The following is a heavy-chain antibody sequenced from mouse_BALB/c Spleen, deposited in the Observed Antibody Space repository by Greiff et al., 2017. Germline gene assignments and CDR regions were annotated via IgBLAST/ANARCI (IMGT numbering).Heavy chain of an antibody. CDR3: TRDIDYGSSSAWFAY. CDR2: ISSGGSYT. J-gene: IGHJ3*01. V-gene: IGHV5-6-4*01. D-gene: IGHD1-1*01. Sequence: EVKVVESGGGLVKPGGSLKLSCAASGFTFSSYTMSWVRQTPEKRLEWVATISSGGSYTYYPDSVKGRFTISRDNAKNTLYLQMSSLKSEDTAMYYCTRDIDYGSSSAWFAYWGQGTLVTVSA. CDR1: GFTFSSYT.